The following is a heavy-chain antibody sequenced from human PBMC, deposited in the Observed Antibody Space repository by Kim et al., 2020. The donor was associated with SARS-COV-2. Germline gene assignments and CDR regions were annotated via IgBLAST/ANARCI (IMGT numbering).Heavy chain of an antibody. CDR3: AKAPSGVTYNPHFAY. J-gene: IGHJ4*02. V-gene: IGHV3-30*18. D-gene: IGHD2-21*02. CDR2: ISYDGSNK. CDR1: GFTFSSYG. Sequence: GGSLRLSCAASGFTFSSYGMHWVRQAPGKGLEWVAVISYDGSNKYYADSVKGRFTISRDNSKNTLYLQMNSLRAEDTAVYYCAKAPSGVTYNPHFAYWGQGTLVTVSS.